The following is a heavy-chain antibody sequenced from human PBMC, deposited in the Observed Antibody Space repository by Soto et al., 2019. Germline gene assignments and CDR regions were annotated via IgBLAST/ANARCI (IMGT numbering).Heavy chain of an antibody. V-gene: IGHV3-7*03. Sequence: AGGSLRLSCVASGFSCSSYWMSWVRQAPGRGLEWVANIKQDGSEKTYVDSVKGRFTISRDNAKNSLYLQMNSLRDEDTAVYYCARSPGAILEWLSWFDPWGQGTLVTVSS. CDR3: ARSPGAILEWLSWFDP. J-gene: IGHJ5*02. CDR1: GFSCSSYW. CDR2: IKQDGSEK. D-gene: IGHD3-3*01.